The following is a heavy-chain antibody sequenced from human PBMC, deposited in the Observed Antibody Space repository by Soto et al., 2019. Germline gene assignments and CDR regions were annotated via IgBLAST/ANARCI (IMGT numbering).Heavy chain of an antibody. CDR3: ARHIQGEFDY. V-gene: IGHV2-70*04. Sequence: SGPTLVNPTQTLTLTCTFSGFSLSTTGMRVSWIRQPPGKALEWLARIDWDDDKFYTTSLKTRLTISTDTSKNRAVLTMTNMDPVDTATYYCARHIQGEFDYWGQGTLVTVSS. CDR2: IDWDDDK. CDR1: GFSLSTTGMR. J-gene: IGHJ4*02. D-gene: IGHD3-16*01.